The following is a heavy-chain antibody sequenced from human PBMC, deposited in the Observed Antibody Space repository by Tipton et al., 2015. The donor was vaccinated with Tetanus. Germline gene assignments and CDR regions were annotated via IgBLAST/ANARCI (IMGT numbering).Heavy chain of an antibody. Sequence: TLSLTCTVSGVSISTYYWSWIRQPPGKGLEWIGYIYYSGSTNYNPSLKSRVTISVDTPKNQFSLKLSSVTAADTAVYYCARDRTICSGGSCYGIPGAFDIWGQGTMVTVSS. V-gene: IGHV4-59*01. CDR2: IYYSGST. CDR3: ARDRTICSGGSCYGIPGAFDI. D-gene: IGHD2-15*01. J-gene: IGHJ3*02. CDR1: GVSISTYY.